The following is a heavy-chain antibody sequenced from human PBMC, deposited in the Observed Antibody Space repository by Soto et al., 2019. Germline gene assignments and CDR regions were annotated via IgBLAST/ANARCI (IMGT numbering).Heavy chain of an antibody. Sequence: GGSRRLACAASGFTFSSYAMSWVRQAPGKGLEWVSAISGSGGSTYYADSVKGRFTISRDNSKNTLYLQMNSLRAEDTAVYYCAKDSSGWALLFDYWGQGTLVTVSS. CDR1: GFTFSSYA. CDR3: AKDSSGWALLFDY. J-gene: IGHJ4*02. CDR2: ISGSGGST. D-gene: IGHD6-19*01. V-gene: IGHV3-23*01.